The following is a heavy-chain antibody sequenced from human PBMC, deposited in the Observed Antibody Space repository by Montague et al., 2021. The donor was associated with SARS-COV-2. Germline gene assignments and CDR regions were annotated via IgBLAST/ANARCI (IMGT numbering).Heavy chain of an antibody. CDR2: IYYSGST. CDR3: ARSRENYNILTGYLYYFDY. Sequence: SETLSLTYTVSGGSISRYYWNWIRQPPGKGLEWIAYIYYSGSTNYNPSLKSRVTISVDTSKNQFSLKLSSVTAADTAVYYCARSRENYNILTGYLYYFDYWGQGTPVTVSS. J-gene: IGHJ4*02. D-gene: IGHD3-9*01. CDR1: GGSISRYY. V-gene: IGHV4-59*01.